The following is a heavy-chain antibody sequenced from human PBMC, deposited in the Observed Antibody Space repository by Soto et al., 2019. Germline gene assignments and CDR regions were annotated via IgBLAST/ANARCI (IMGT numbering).Heavy chain of an antibody. Sequence: GASVKVACKAAGYTFTGHYMHWVRQAPGQGLEWMGWVNPNSGDTDYAQTFKGRVTMTTDTSISTGYMELSSLRSDDTAVYYCASDLAALYDSSGPYGDYWG. J-gene: IGHJ4*01. CDR3: ASDLAALYDSSGPYGDY. V-gene: IGHV1-2*02. CDR2: VNPNSGDT. D-gene: IGHD3-22*01. CDR1: GYTFTGHY.